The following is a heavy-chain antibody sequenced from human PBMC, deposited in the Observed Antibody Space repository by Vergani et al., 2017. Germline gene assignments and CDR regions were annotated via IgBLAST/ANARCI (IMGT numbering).Heavy chain of an antibody. J-gene: IGHJ4*02. CDR3: ARGALWWLRQIDS. D-gene: IGHD2-21*01. CDR1: GDSMNTYY. CDR2: IYDSGDT. V-gene: IGHV4-59*01. Sequence: QVQLQESGPGLVKPSETLSLTCSVSGDSMNTYYWTRIRQPPGKGLEWIGYIYDSGDTKYNPSLKSRVIMSIDTSKNQFSLNLYSVTAADTAVYYCARGALWWLRQIDSWGQGTLVTVSS.